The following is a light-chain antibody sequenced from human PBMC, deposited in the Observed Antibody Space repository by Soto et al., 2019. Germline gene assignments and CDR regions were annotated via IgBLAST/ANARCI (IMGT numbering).Light chain of an antibody. J-gene: IGKJ5*01. CDR2: AAS. V-gene: IGKV3-15*01. Sequence: ELVMTQSPANLPVSPGERATLSCRSSQSVSSNLSWYRQKPGKATRLLIYAASTRATTVPDSFSGSGSGTDFTLTITSLQSYDFAVYFCQQYTDLLITFGQGTRLETK. CDR3: QQYTDLLIT. CDR1: QSVSSN.